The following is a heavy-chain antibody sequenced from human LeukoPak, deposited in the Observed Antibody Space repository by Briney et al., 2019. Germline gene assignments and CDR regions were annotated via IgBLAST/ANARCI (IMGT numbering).Heavy chain of an antibody. CDR2: INHSGST. V-gene: IGHV4-34*01. J-gene: IGHJ6*03. CDR1: GGSFSGYY. CDR3: ARAHLGYCSSTSCYTSYYYYYYMDV. D-gene: IGHD2-2*02. Sequence: PSETLSLTCAVYGGSFSGYYWSWIRQPPGKGLEWIGEINHSGSTNYNPSLKSRVTISVDTSKNQFSLKLSSVTAADTAVYYCARAHLGYCSSTSCYTSYYYYYYMDVWGKGTTVTVSS.